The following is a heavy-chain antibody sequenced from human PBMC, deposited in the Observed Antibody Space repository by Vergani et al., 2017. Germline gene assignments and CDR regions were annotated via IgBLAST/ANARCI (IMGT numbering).Heavy chain of an antibody. J-gene: IGHJ3*02. Sequence: EVQLVESGGGVVRPGGSLRLSCAASGFTFDDYAMHWVRQAPGKGLEWVSGISWNSGSTGYADSVKGRFTISRDNAKNSLYLQMNSLRAEDTALYYCAREGGEGYCSSTSCRYDAFDIWGQGTMVTVSS. CDR3: AREGGEGYCSSTSCRYDAFDI. D-gene: IGHD2-2*01. CDR1: GFTFDDYA. CDR2: ISWNSGST. V-gene: IGHV3-20*04.